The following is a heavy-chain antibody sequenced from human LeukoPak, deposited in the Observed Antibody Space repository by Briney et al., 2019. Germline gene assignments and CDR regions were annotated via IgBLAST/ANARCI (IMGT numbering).Heavy chain of an antibody. V-gene: IGHV3-23*01. D-gene: IGHD1-26*01. J-gene: IGHJ4*02. CDR1: GFTFSSYA. Sequence: LPGGSLRLSCAASGFTFSSYAMSWVRQAPGKGLEWVSAISGGGGSGGSTYYADSVKGRFTISRDNSKNTLYLQMNSLRAEDTAVYYCAISGGYWAWAHWGQGTLVTVSS. CDR2: ISGGGGSGGST. CDR3: AISGGYWAWAH.